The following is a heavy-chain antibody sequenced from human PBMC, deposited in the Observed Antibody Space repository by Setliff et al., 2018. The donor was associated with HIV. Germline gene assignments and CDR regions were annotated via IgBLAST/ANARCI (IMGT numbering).Heavy chain of an antibody. CDR1: GYSFTSYW. J-gene: IGHJ3*02. CDR2: IYPGVYPGVSNP. V-gene: IGHV5-51*01. Sequence: GESLKISCKGSGYSFTSYWIGWVRQMPGKGLEWLGIIYPGVYPGVSNPRYSPSFQGHVTISADKSIRTAYLQGTRLKASDTAIYYCARQRVAVSMLVVQNPGSLDTWGQGTMVTVSS. CDR3: ARQRVAVSMLVVQNPGSLDT. D-gene: IGHD3-10*02.